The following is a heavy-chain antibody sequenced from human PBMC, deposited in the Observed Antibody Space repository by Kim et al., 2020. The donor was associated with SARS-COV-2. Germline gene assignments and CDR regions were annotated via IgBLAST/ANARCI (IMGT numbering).Heavy chain of an antibody. Sequence: SGPTLVNPTQTLTLTCTFSGFSLSTSGMCVSWIRQPPGKALEWLARIDWDDDKYYSTSLKTRLTISKDTSKNQVVLTMTNMDPVDTATYYCARNRFYRIFGMEGYYMDVWGKGTTVTVSS. D-gene: IGHD3-3*01. CDR2: IDWDDDK. CDR1: GFSLSTSGMC. CDR3: ARNRFYRIFGMEGYYMDV. V-gene: IGHV2-70*11. J-gene: IGHJ6*03.